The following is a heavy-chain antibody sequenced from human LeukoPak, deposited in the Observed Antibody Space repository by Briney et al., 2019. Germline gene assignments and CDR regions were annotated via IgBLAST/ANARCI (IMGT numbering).Heavy chain of an antibody. D-gene: IGHD3-10*01. Sequence: GGSLRLSCSASGFTFSSYAMHWVRQAPGKELEYVSAISSNGGSTYYADSVKGRFTMSRDNSKNTLYLQVSSLRAEDTAVYYCVKDHYYGSGSYYRGDYWGQGTLATVSS. CDR3: VKDHYYGSGSYYRGDY. J-gene: IGHJ4*02. V-gene: IGHV3-64D*06. CDR2: ISSNGGST. CDR1: GFTFSSYA.